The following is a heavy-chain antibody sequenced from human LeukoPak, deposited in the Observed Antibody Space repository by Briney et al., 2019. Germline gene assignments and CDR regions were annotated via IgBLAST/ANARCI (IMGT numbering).Heavy chain of an antibody. J-gene: IGHJ4*02. CDR2: INPNSGGT. V-gene: IGHV1-2*02. D-gene: IGHD6-19*01. Sequence: GASVKVSCKASGYTFTCYYMHWVRQAPGQGLEWMGWINPNSGGTNYAQKFQGRVTMTRDTSISTAYMELSRLRSDDTAVYYCARVFGSSGWWVYFDYWGQGTLVTVSS. CDR3: ARVFGSSGWWVYFDY. CDR1: GYTFTCYY.